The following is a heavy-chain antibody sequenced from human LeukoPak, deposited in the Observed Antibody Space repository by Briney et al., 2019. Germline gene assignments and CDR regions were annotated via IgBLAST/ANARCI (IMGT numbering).Heavy chain of an antibody. CDR2: IKEDGSEK. CDR3: ASLWSGYPPGAFDI. Sequence: GGSLRLSCAVSGFTFSSYWMSWVRQAPGKGLEWVANIKEDGSEKYYVDSVKGRFTISRDNAKNSLYLQMNSLRAEDTAVYYCASLWSGYPPGAFDIWGQGTMATVSS. V-gene: IGHV3-7*01. D-gene: IGHD3-3*01. CDR1: GFTFSSYW. J-gene: IGHJ3*02.